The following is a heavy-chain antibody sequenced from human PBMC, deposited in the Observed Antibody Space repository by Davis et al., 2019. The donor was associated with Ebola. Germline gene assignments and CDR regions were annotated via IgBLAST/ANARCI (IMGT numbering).Heavy chain of an antibody. V-gene: IGHV3-30*18. CDR1: GFTFSCYV. D-gene: IGHD3-10*01. CDR3: AKDPYYYGSGSYLDYYGMDV. Sequence: GESLKIPCAASGFTFSCYVMHRVRPAPGKGLEWVAVISYDGSNKYYADSVKGRFNNSRDNSKNTLYLQMNSLRAEDTAVYYCAKDPYYYGSGSYLDYYGMDVWGRGTTVTVSS. J-gene: IGHJ6*04. CDR2: ISYDGSNK.